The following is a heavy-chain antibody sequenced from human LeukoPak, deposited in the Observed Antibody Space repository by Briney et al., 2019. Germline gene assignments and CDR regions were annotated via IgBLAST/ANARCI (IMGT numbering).Heavy chain of an antibody. CDR2: ISWNSGSI. CDR1: GFTFDDYA. Sequence: PAGGSPRLSCAASGFTFDDYAMHWVRQAPGKGLEWVSGISWNSGSIGYADSVKGRFTISRDNAKNSLYLQMNSLRAEDAALYYCAKDPTPLLESDHWFDPWGQGTLVTVSS. D-gene: IGHD3-3*01. V-gene: IGHV3-9*01. J-gene: IGHJ5*02. CDR3: AKDPTPLLESDHWFDP.